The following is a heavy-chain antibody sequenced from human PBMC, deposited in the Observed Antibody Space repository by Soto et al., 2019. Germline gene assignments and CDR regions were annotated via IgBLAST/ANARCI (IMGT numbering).Heavy chain of an antibody. V-gene: IGHV4-30-4*01. Sequence: PSETLSLTCTVSGGSVTSDEDYWTWIRQSPGKGLEWIGYISNSGSTCYNPSLKTRLSMSVDRSKNQLTLRLTSVTAADTAVYFCATESGSTYGYFDHWGQGTQVTVSS. CDR3: ATESGSTYGYFDH. J-gene: IGHJ4*02. CDR1: GGSVTSDEDY. D-gene: IGHD5-18*01. CDR2: ISNSGST.